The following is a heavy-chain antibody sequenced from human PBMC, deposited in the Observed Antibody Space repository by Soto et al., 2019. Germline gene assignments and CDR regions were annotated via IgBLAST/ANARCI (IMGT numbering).Heavy chain of an antibody. CDR1: GYTLTELS. D-gene: IGHD2-2*01. V-gene: IGHV1-24*01. CDR2: FHPEDGET. J-gene: IGHJ4*02. Sequence: QVQLVQSGADVKKPGASVKVSCKVSGYTLTELSIHWVRQAPGKGLEWMGGFHPEDGETIYAQKFQGRVTMTEDTSTDTAYMELSGLRSEDTAGYYCATGGSIDIVLVPAAMHYFDYWGQGTLVTVSS. CDR3: ATGGSIDIVLVPAAMHYFDY.